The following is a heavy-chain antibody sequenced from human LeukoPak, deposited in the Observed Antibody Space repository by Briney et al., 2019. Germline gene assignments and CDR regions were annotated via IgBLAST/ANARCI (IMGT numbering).Heavy chain of an antibody. J-gene: IGHJ6*02. D-gene: IGHD1/OR15-1a*01. CDR1: GFKLSDHY. CDR3: GRIAINANNGMDG. CDR2: SGNKASSYTT. V-gene: IGHV3-72*01. Sequence: GGSQRLSCAASGFKLSDHYIDWVRQAPGKGLEWVGRSGNKASSYTTGYAASVEGRFTISRDVSESALYLQMNSLRTEDTAVDYCGRIAINANNGMDGWGQGTTVTVSS.